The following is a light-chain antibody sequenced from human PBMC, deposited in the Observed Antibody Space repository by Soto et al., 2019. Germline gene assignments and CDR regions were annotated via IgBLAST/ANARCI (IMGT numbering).Light chain of an antibody. J-gene: IGKJ1*01. CDR3: QQSYITPPT. CDR1: QSINSY. V-gene: IGKV1-39*01. CDR2: GAS. Sequence: IQMTQSPSSLSASVGDRVAITCRATQSINSYLNWYQQKPGKAPKLLISGASSLQGGVPSRFSGSGSATDFTLTISSLQPEDFATYFCQQSYITPPTFGQGTKVEIK.